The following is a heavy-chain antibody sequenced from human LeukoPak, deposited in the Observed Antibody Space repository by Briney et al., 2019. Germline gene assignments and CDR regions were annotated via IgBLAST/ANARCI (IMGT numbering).Heavy chain of an antibody. Sequence: SVKVSCKASGGTFSGYAISWVRQAPGQGLEWMGGIIPIFGTANYAQKFQGRVTITADKSTSTAYMELSSLRSEDTAVYYCARDRMIVVVINPLDYYYYMDVWGKGTTVTVSS. D-gene: IGHD3-22*01. CDR1: GGTFSGYA. CDR3: ARDRMIVVVINPLDYYYYMDV. V-gene: IGHV1-69*06. CDR2: IIPIFGTA. J-gene: IGHJ6*03.